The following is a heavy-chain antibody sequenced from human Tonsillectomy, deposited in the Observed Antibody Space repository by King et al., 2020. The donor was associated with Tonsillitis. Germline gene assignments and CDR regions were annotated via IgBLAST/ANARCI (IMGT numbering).Heavy chain of an antibody. CDR1: GFTLSNSV. CDR3: ATGGHSSGRAGTFHM. V-gene: IGHV3-30*03. J-gene: IGHJ3*02. D-gene: IGHD6-19*01. Sequence: VQLVESGGGVVQPGRSLRLSCAASGFTLSNSVIHWIRQAPGKGLEWVAGISKDGSAQHYADSVKGRFTISRDNAKNTVFLQMDSLRDEDTALYFCATGGHSSGRAGTFHMGGQGTMATVSS. CDR2: ISKDGSAQ.